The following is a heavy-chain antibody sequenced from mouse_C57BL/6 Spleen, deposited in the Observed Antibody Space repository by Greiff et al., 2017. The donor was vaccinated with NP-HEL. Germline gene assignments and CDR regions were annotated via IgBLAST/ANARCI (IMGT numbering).Heavy chain of an antibody. J-gene: IGHJ1*03. D-gene: IGHD1-1*01. CDR1: GYSITSDY. Sequence: EVQLKESGPGLAKPSQTLSLTCSVTGYSITSDYWNWIRKFPGNKLEYMGYISYSGSTYYNPSLKSRISITRDTSKNQYYLQLNSVTTEDTATYYCARLRSYGSPSWYFEVWGTGTTVTVAS. V-gene: IGHV3-8*01. CDR3: ARLRSYGSPSWYFEV. CDR2: ISYSGST.